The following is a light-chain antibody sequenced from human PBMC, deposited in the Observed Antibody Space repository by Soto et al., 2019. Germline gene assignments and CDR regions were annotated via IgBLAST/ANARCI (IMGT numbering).Light chain of an antibody. V-gene: IGKV3-20*01. CDR1: QSLNSFY. Sequence: EIVLTQSPGTLSLSPGERATLSCRASQSLNSFYLAWYQQKPGQAPRLLIYGSSNRATGIPDRFSGSGSGTDFTLTISRLDPEDFAVYYCQQYGSSRTFGGGTKVEIK. CDR3: QQYGSSRT. CDR2: GSS. J-gene: IGKJ4*01.